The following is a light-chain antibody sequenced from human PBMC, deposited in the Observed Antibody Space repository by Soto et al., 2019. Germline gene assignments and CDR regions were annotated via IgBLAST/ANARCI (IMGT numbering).Light chain of an antibody. J-gene: IGLJ1*01. CDR2: EVY. CDR3: TSYSRTRSLYV. Sequence: QSALTQPASVSGSPGQSITISCTGTKNDIGDHNYVSWYQQHPGKAPQLLIYEVYSRPSGVSDRFYASKSGNTASLTIAGLQAEDEADYSCTSYSRTRSLYVFGTGTKLTVL. V-gene: IGLV2-14*01. CDR1: KNDIGDHNY.